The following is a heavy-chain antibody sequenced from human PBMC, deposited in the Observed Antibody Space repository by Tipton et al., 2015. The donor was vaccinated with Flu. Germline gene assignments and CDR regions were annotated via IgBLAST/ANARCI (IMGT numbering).Heavy chain of an antibody. J-gene: IGHJ5*02. CDR2: IKEDDSEK. CDR3: AKVIPELVAGLDL. V-gene: IGHV3-7*03. D-gene: IGHD6-19*01. CDR1: GFPFGTYW. Sequence: SLRLSCAASGFPFGTYWMSWVRQAPGKGLEWVANIKEDDSEKDYVASVKGRFTISRDYYKNTLYLQMNSLRAEDTAVYYCAKVIPELVAGLDLWGQGTLVTVSS.